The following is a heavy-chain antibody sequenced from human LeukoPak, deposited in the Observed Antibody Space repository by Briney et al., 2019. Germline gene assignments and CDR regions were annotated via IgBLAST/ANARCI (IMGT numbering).Heavy chain of an antibody. J-gene: IGHJ6*03. Sequence: GASVKVSCKASGYTFSAYYMHWVRQAPGQGLEWMGWINPNSGGTNYAQKFQGRVTVTRDTSISTAYMELSRLRSDDTAVYYCARSDYYYYYMDVWGKGTTVTVSS. CDR2: INPNSGGT. V-gene: IGHV1-2*02. CDR1: GYTFSAYY. CDR3: ARSDYYYYYMDV.